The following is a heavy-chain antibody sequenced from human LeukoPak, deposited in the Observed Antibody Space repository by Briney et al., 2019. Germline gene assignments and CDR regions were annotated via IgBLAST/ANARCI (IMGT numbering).Heavy chain of an antibody. CDR1: GFTFSSYS. CDR3: ARDGYYYDSSGYYYFDY. Sequence: GGSLRPSCAASGFTFSSYSMNWVRQAPGKGLEWVSSISSSSSYIYYADAVKGRFTMSRENAKNSLYLQMNSLRAEDTAVYYCARDGYYYDSSGYYYFDYWGQGTLVTVSS. D-gene: IGHD3-22*01. J-gene: IGHJ4*02. CDR2: ISSSSSYI. V-gene: IGHV3-21*01.